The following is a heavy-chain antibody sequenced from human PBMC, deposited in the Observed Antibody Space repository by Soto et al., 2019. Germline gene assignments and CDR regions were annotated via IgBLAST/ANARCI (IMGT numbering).Heavy chain of an antibody. D-gene: IGHD6-6*01. Sequence: GESLKISCKGSGYSFASYWIGWVRQMPGKDLEWMGIIYPGDSDTRYSPSFQGQVTISADKSLRTAYLQWTSLKASDTALYYCARTRSFTLGFYYDGMDVWCQGTTVTVSS. CDR3: ARTRSFTLGFYYDGMDV. V-gene: IGHV5-51*01. J-gene: IGHJ6*02. CDR2: IYPGDSDT. CDR1: GYSFASYW.